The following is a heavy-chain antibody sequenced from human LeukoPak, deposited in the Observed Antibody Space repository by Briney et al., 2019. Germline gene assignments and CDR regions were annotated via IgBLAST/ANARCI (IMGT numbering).Heavy chain of an antibody. V-gene: IGHV1-18*01. J-gene: IGHJ4*02. Sequence: ASVKVSCKASGYIFTNFGISWVRQARGQGLEWMGWISGYNGNTKYVQKFQGRVTMTTDTSTSTAYMELRSLRSDDTAVYYCARDLKMGYSSGRYSWGTGSSNDYWGQGTLVTVSS. CDR3: ARDLKMGYSSGRYSWGTGSSNDY. D-gene: IGHD6-19*01. CDR2: ISGYNGNT. CDR1: GYIFTNFG.